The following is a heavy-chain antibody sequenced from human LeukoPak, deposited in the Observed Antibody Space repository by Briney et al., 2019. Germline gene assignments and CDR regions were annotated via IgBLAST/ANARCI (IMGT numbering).Heavy chain of an antibody. D-gene: IGHD5-24*01. J-gene: IGHJ4*02. CDR1: GFTFSSYG. Sequence: GGSLRLSCAASGFTFSSYGMHWVRQAPGKGLEGVAFIRYDGSNKYYADSVKGRFTISRDNSKNTLYLQMNSLRAEDTAVYYCAKSMAPHTNPCDYWGQGTLVTVSS. CDR3: AKSMAPHTNPCDY. V-gene: IGHV3-30*02. CDR2: IRYDGSNK.